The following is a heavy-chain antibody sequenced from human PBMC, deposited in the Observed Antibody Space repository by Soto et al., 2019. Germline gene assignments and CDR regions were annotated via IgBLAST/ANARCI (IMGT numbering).Heavy chain of an antibody. D-gene: IGHD3-10*01. Sequence: EVQLVESGGGLVKPGGSLRLSCAASGFTFSSHSMNWVRQAPGKGLEWVSSISSSSSYIYYADAMKGRFTISRDNAKNSLYLQMNSLRAEDTXVXYCARXXRGVPSQYEVNDAFDIWGQGTMVIVSS. V-gene: IGHV3-21*01. CDR3: ARXXRGVPSQYEVNDAFDI. CDR1: GFTFSSHS. CDR2: ISSSSSYI. J-gene: IGHJ3*02.